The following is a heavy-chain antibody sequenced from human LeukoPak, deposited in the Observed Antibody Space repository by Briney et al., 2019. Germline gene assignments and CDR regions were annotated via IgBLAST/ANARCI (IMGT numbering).Heavy chain of an antibody. CDR2: INTNSSGT. D-gene: IGHD1-26*01. Sequence: SVTVSCTASGYTVTCYDMHWVRQAPAQGMGRKGCINTNSSGTTYAHKSLDRLTMTRVTSISTAYRGLSRLRFDDTAVYYCAPYRNYFDFWGQGTLVTVPS. CDR1: GYTVTCYD. V-gene: IGHV1-2*02. CDR3: APYRNYFDF. J-gene: IGHJ4*02.